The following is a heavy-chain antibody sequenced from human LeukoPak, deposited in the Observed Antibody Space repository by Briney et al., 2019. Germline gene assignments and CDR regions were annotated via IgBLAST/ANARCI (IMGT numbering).Heavy chain of an antibody. CDR1: GFTFDSYA. D-gene: IGHD3-3*01. CDR2: ISDSGGLT. Sequence: GGSLRLSCAASGFTFDSYAMSWVRQAPGKGLEWVSSISDSGGLTYHADSVKGRFTISRDNSKNTLYMQMSSLRAEDTAVYYCAKATLGRVDYNFWSGYFGNPFDIWGQGTMVTVSS. CDR3: AKATLGRVDYNFWSGYFGNPFDI. V-gene: IGHV3-23*01. J-gene: IGHJ3*02.